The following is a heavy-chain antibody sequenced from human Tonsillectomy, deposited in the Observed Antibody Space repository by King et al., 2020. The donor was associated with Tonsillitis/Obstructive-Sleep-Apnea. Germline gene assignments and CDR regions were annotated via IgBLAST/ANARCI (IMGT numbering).Heavy chain of an antibody. Sequence: QLQESGPGLVKPSETLSLTCTVSGGSISNYWNWIRQPPGKGLEWIGYIYYSGSTNYNPSLKSRVTISVDTSKKQLSLKLSSVTAADTAVYYCARDMVLEAGGNAFDIWGHGTMVIVSS. CDR1: GGSISNY. J-gene: IGHJ3*02. CDR2: IYYSGST. V-gene: IGHV4-59*01. CDR3: ARDMVLEAGGNAFDI. D-gene: IGHD2-8*01.